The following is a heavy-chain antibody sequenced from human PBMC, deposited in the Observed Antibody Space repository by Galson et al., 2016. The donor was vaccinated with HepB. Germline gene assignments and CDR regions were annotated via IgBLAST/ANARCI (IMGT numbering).Heavy chain of an antibody. D-gene: IGHD2-2*01. CDR2: LIPFFRTA. V-gene: IGHV1-69*13. CDR1: GGTFSTYA. CDR3: ARSPVPTVIAYFMDV. Sequence: SVKVSCKASGGTFSTYAITWARQAPGQGLEWMGGLIPFFRTANYAQKFQGRITITADESTSTTYMELNSLRSEDTAVYYCARSPVPTVIAYFMDVWGNGTTVTVS. J-gene: IGHJ6*03.